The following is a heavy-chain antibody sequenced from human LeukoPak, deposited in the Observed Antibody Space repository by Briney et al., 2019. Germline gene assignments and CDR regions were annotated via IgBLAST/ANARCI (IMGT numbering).Heavy chain of an antibody. D-gene: IGHD6-13*01. CDR1: GFTFSSYA. J-gene: IGHJ6*03. Sequence: AGGSLRLSCVTSGFTFSSYAMHWVRQAPGKWLEWVAVISYDGSNKYYADSVKGRFTISRDNSKNTLYLQMNSLRAEDTAVYYCARATDSSSWYINYYYYMDVWGKGTTVTVSS. CDR3: ARATDSSSWYINYYYYMDV. V-gene: IGHV3-30*04. CDR2: ISYDGSNK.